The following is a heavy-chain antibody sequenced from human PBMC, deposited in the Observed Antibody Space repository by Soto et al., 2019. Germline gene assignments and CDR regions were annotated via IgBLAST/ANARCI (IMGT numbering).Heavy chain of an antibody. Sequence: GGSLRLSCAASGFTFSSYGIHWVRQAPGKGLEWVSRINSDGSSTSYADSVKGRFTISRDNAKNTLYLQMNSLRAEDTAVYYCAKAQGGSYFDYWGQGTLVTVSS. CDR3: AKAQGGSYFDY. J-gene: IGHJ4*02. V-gene: IGHV3-74*01. CDR2: INSDGSST. CDR1: GFTFSSYG. D-gene: IGHD2-15*01.